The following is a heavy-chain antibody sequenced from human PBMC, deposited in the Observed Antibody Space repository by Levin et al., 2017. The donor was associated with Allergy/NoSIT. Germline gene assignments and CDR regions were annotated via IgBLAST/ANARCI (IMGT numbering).Heavy chain of an antibody. CDR2: IYPGDSDT. Sequence: KVSCQGSGYSFTSYWIGWVRQMPGKGLEWMGNIYPGDSDTRYSPSFQGQVTISADKSISTAYLQWSSLKASDTAIYYCARRGTRDYYYYMDVWGKGTTVTVSS. D-gene: IGHD1-1*01. CDR1: GYSFTSYW. V-gene: IGHV5-51*01. J-gene: IGHJ6*03. CDR3: ARRGTRDYYYYMDV.